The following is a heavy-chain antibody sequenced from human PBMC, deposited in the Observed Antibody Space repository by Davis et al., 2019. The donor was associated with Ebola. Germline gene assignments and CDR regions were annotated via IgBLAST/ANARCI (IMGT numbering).Heavy chain of an antibody. CDR1: GFTFSSYA. CDR2: ISGSGGST. CDR3: AKAGYCSSTSCYRYWYFDL. D-gene: IGHD2-2*02. Sequence: PGGSLRLSCAASGFTFSSYAMSWVRQAPGKGLEWVSAISGSGGSTYYADSVKGRFTISRDNSKNTLYLQMNSLRAEDTAVYYCAKAGYCSSTSCYRYWYFDLWGRGTLVTVSS. J-gene: IGHJ2*01. V-gene: IGHV3-23*01.